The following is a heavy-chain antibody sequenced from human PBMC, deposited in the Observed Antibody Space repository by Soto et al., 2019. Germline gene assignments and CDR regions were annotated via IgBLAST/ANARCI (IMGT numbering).Heavy chain of an antibody. CDR2: IKSKTDGETI. D-gene: IGHD2-15*01. Sequence: AGGSLRLSCAGSGFTFSRAWMNWVRQAPGKGLEWVGRIKSKTDGETIDYAAPVKGRFTISRDDSQNTLYLQMNSLETEDTAVYYCTTDHLVVVASFDIWGQGTLVTVSS. J-gene: IGHJ4*02. CDR1: GFTFSRAW. V-gene: IGHV3-15*07. CDR3: TTDHLVVVASFDI.